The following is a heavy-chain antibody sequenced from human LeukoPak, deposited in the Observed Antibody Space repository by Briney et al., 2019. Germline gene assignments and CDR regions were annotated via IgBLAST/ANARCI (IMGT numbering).Heavy chain of an antibody. J-gene: IGHJ4*02. CDR1: GFTFSDYA. Sequence: GGSLRLSCAASGFTFSDYALHWVRQAPGKGVEWVSAISGSGGSTYYADSVKGRFTISRDNSKNTLYLQMNSLRAEDTAVYYCAKVGVAVAGRSVSYFDYWGQGTLVTVSS. CDR2: ISGSGGST. CDR3: AKVGVAVAGRSVSYFDY. V-gene: IGHV3-23*01. D-gene: IGHD6-19*01.